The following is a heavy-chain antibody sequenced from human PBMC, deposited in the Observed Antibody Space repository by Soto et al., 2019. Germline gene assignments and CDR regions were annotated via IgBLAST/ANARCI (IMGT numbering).Heavy chain of an antibody. CDR2: ISSSSSYT. D-gene: IGHD3-22*01. Sequence: GGSLRLSCAASGFTFSDYYMSWIRQAPGKGLEWVSYISSSSSYTNYADSVKGRFTISRDNAKNSLYLQMNSLRAEDTAVYYCARDKYDSSAKIEGFDYWGQGTLVTVSS. J-gene: IGHJ4*02. CDR3: ARDKYDSSAKIEGFDY. V-gene: IGHV3-11*05. CDR1: GFTFSDYY.